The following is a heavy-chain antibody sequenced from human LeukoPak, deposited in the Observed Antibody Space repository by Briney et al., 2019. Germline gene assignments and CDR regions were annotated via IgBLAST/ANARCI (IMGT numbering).Heavy chain of an antibody. Sequence: GGSLRLSCAISGFSVSSSFMSWVRQTPGKGLEWVSVIYSSGSTFYADSVKGRFTLSRDSSKNILLLQMNSLRAEDTAVYYCARDVVVVSATRQTEYFQDWGQGTLVTVSS. D-gene: IGHD2-15*01. CDR1: GFSVSSSF. CDR2: IYSSGST. CDR3: ARDVVVVSATRQTEYFQD. V-gene: IGHV3-53*01. J-gene: IGHJ1*01.